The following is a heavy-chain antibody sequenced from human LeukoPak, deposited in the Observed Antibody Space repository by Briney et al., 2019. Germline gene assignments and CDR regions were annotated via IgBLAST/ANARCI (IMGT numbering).Heavy chain of an antibody. CDR2: IYHSGST. D-gene: IGHD4-23*01. CDR3: ARLYSGVTRPLDY. V-gene: IGHV4-38-2*01. CDR1: GYSISSGYY. J-gene: IGHJ4*02. Sequence: SETLSLTCAVSGYSISSGYYWGWIRQPPGKGLEWIGSIYHSGSTYYNPSLKSRVTISVDTSKNQLSLKLSSVTAADTSVYYCARLYSGVTRPLDYWGQGTLVTVSS.